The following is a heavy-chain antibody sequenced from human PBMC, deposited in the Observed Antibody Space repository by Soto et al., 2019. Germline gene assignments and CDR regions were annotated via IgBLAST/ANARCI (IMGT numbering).Heavy chain of an antibody. CDR1: GFTFSNYA. J-gene: IGHJ4*02. Sequence: GGSLRLSCAASGFTFSNYAMSWVRQAPGRGLEWVSSISGSGGSTYYADSVKGRFTISRDNSKNTLYLQMNSLRAEDTAVYYCAKGYDFWSGYSFLLDYWGQGTLVTVSS. V-gene: IGHV3-23*01. CDR3: AKGYDFWSGYSFLLDY. D-gene: IGHD3-3*01. CDR2: ISGSGGST.